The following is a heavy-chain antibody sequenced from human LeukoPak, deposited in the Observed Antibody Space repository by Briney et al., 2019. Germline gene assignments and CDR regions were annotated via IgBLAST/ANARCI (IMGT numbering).Heavy chain of an antibody. Sequence: ASVKVSFKASGYTFTSYDINWVRQATGQGLEWMGWMNPNSGNTGYAPKFQGRVTMTRNTSISTAYMELSNLRSEDTAVYYCAREERGRYFDYWAQGTPVTVSS. CDR1: GYTFTSYD. D-gene: IGHD3-10*01. CDR3: AREERGRYFDY. CDR2: MNPNSGNT. V-gene: IGHV1-8*01. J-gene: IGHJ4*02.